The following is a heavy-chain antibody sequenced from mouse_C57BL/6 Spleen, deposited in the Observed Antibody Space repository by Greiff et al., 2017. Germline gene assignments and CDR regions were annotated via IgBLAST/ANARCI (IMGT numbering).Heavy chain of an antibody. CDR1: GYTFTDYY. D-gene: IGHD2-4*01. J-gene: IGHJ4*01. V-gene: IGHV1-26*01. Sequence: LQQSGPELVKPGASVQISCKASGYTFTDYYMNWVKQSHGKSLEWIGDINPNNGGTSYNQKFKGKATLTVDKSSSPAYMELRSLTSEDSAVYYCAPYYDYDGGYYARDYWGQGTSVTVAS. CDR2: INPNNGGT. CDR3: APYYDYDGGYYARDY.